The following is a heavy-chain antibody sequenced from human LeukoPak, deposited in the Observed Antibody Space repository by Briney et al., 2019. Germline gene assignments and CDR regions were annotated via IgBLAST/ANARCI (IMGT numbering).Heavy chain of an antibody. CDR2: ISDSGGST. V-gene: IGHV3-23*01. Sequence: GGSLRLSCAASGFTFSSYAMSWVRQAPRKGLEWVSAISDSGGSTYYADSVKGRFTISRDNSKNTLYLQMNSLRAEDTAVYYCATIMAGGYYDILTGQDDAFDIWGQGTMVTVSS. D-gene: IGHD3-9*01. CDR1: GFTFSSYA. CDR3: ATIMAGGYYDILTGQDDAFDI. J-gene: IGHJ3*02.